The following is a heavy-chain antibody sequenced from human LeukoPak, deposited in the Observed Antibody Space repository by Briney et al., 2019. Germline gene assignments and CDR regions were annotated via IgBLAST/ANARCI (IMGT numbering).Heavy chain of an antibody. J-gene: IGHJ4*02. CDR2: VFDSGRT. V-gene: IGHV4-59*08. D-gene: IGHD6-13*01. CDR3: ASSSRYGRIDY. Sequence: PSETLSLTCTVSGGSMTTHHWNWIRQTPGKGLEWIGYVFDSGRTKENPSLKSRVTISVDTSKNQFSLKLSSVTAADTAVYYCASSSRYGRIDYWGQGTLVTVSS. CDR1: GGSMTTHH.